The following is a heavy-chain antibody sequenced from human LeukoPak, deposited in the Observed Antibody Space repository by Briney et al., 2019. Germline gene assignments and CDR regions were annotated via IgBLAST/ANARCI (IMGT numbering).Heavy chain of an antibody. CDR1: GYTFTSYD. J-gene: IGHJ5*02. V-gene: IGHV1-8*01. Sequence: ASVKVSCTAPGYTFTSYDINWVRQATGQGVEWMGWMNLKIHTPRHAQKLQGSVTMTRKPLTTTAYRELSSLRCEFTCVYYSAIAANGALQKTTSQRFDPWGQGTLVTVSS. CDR3: AIAANGALQKTTSQRFDP. CDR2: MNLKIHTP. D-gene: IGHD4-11*01.